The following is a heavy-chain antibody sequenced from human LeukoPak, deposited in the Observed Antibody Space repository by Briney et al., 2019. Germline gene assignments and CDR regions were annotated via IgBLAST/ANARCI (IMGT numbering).Heavy chain of an antibody. V-gene: IGHV3-23*01. Sequence: GGSLRLSCAASGFTFSGYAMSWVRQAPGKGLEWVSTISDNGGRTYYADSVKGRFTISRDNSKNTLFLQMNSLRAEDSAVYYCATDREGDPSAYYLVGGQGTLIAVSS. CDR2: ISDNGGRT. J-gene: IGHJ4*02. D-gene: IGHD3-22*01. CDR3: ATDREGDPSAYYLV. CDR1: GFTFSGYA.